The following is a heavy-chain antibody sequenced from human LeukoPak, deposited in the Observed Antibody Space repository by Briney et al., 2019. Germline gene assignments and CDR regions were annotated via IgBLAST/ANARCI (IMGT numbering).Heavy chain of an antibody. D-gene: IGHD6-19*01. V-gene: IGHV3-49*04. CDR2: IRNKASCGTA. J-gene: IGHJ4*02. Sequence: GGSLRLSCTASGFTFSDYAITWVRQAPEEGVEWVGFIRNKASCGTADYAASVKGRFSISRDDSKTIAYLQMNNLKTDDTAVYHCCRAYISGWLGINDYWGQGALVTVSS. CDR1: GFTFSDYA. CDR3: CRAYISGWLGINDY.